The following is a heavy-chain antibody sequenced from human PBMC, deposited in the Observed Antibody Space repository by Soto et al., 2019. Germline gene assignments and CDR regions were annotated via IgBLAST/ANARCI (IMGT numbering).Heavy chain of an antibody. CDR2: ISHTGSP. CDR3: ASQLESTTYFDC. D-gene: IGHD1-1*01. CDR1: GGSISNSDYF. V-gene: IGHV4-39*01. J-gene: IGHJ4*02. Sequence: LQLQESGPGLVKPSETLSLTCTVSGGSISNSDYFWAWMRQPPGKGLEWVGTISHTGSPRYNPSLKSRVTISVDTSKNQFSLRLPSVTAADTAVFYCASQLESTTYFDCWGRGTLVTVSS.